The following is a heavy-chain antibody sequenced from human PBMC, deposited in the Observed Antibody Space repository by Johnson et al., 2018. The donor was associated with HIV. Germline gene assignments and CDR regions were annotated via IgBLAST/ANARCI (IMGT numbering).Heavy chain of an antibody. D-gene: IGHD1-26*01. CDR1: GFNFDDYG. Sequence: EVQLVESGGGVVRPGGSLRLSCAASGFNFDDYGMNWVRQVPGEGLEWVSGIKGNGDSTGYADSVKGRFTISRDNAKNSLYLQMNSLRAEDTALYYCVKDQWGKWYSGTYGGAFDIWGQGTMVTVSS. J-gene: IGHJ3*02. V-gene: IGHV3-20*04. CDR2: IKGNGDST. CDR3: VKDQWGKWYSGTYGGAFDI.